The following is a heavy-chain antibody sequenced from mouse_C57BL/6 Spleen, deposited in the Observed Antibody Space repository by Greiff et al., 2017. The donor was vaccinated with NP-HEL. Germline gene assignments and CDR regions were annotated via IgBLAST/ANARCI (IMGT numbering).Heavy chain of an antibody. CDR3: ASSGSSPYAMDY. Sequence: VQLQQSGAELVRPGSSVKLSCKASGYTFTSYWMHWVKQRPIQGLEWIGNIDPSDSETHYNQKFKDKATLTVDKSSSTAYMQLSSLTSEDSAVYYCASSGSSPYAMDYWGQGTSVTVSS. V-gene: IGHV1-52*01. CDR2: IDPSDSET. D-gene: IGHD1-1*01. J-gene: IGHJ4*01. CDR1: GYTFTSYW.